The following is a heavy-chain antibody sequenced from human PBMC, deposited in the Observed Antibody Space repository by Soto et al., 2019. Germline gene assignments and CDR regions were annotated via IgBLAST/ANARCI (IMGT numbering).Heavy chain of an antibody. CDR2: IFYSGTT. CDR1: GGSISNYF. Sequence: QVQLQESGPGLVKPSETLSLTCGVSGGSISNYFWSWIRQPPGKGLEWIGYIFYSGTTNYNPSLKGRVTLSVDTSNNRFSLKLTAVTAADTAVYYCARGGGGTYDAFNIWGQGTMVTVSS. V-gene: IGHV4-59*01. J-gene: IGHJ3*02. D-gene: IGHD3-10*01. CDR3: ARGGGGTYDAFNI.